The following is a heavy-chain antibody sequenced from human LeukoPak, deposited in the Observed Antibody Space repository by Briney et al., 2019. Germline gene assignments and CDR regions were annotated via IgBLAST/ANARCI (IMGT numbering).Heavy chain of an antibody. D-gene: IGHD3-9*01. V-gene: IGHV3-73*01. CDR2: IRSKANSYAT. CDR3: TSVYYDILIGYYHFDY. J-gene: IGHJ4*02. Sequence: GGSLRLSCAASGFTFSGSAMHWVRQASGKGLEWVGRIRSKANSYATAYAASVKGRFTISRDDSKNTAYLQMNSLKTEDTAVYYCTSVYYDILIGYYHFDYWGQGTLVTVSS. CDR1: GFTFSGSA.